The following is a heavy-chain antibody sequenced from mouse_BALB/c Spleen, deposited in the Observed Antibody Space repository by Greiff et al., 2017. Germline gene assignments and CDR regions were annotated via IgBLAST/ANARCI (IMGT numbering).Heavy chain of an antibody. CDR2: ISSGGSYT. J-gene: IGHJ4*01. V-gene: IGHV5-6*01. Sequence: EVQLVESGGDLVKPGGSLKLSCAASGFTFSSYGMAWVSQTPDKRLEWVAIISSGGSYTYYPDSVKGHFTISGDNAKNTLYLQISSLKSEDTAIYYCAGHKNTAMDYWGQGTSVTVSS. CDR3: AGHKNTAMDY. CDR1: GFTFSSYG.